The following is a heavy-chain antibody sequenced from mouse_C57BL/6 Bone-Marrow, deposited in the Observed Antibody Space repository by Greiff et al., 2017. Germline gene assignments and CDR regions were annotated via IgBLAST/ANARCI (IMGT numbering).Heavy chain of an antibody. V-gene: IGHV5-17*01. Sequence: EVKLVESGGGLVKPGGSLKLSCAASGFTFSDYGLHWVRQAPEKGLEWVAYISSGSSPIYYADTVKGRFTISRDHAKNTLFLQMTSLRSEDTAMYYCARGPTYDSNYEGFAYWCQVTLVTVSA. CDR1: GFTFSDYG. CDR2: ISSGSSPI. D-gene: IGHD2-5*01. CDR3: ARGPTYDSNYEGFAY. J-gene: IGHJ3*01.